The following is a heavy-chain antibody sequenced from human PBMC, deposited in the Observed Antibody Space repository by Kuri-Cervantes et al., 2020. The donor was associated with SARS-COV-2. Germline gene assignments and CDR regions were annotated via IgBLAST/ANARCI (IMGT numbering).Heavy chain of an antibody. CDR1: GFTVSSNY. J-gene: IGHJ4*02. D-gene: IGHD5-18*01. V-gene: IGHV3-23*01. CDR2: ISGSGGST. CDR3: AKDQIGGYSYGPFDY. Sequence: GGSLRLSCAASGFTVSSNYMSWVRQAPGKGLEWVSAISGSGGSTYYADSVKGRFTTSRDNSKNTLYLQMNSLRAEDTAVYYCAKDQIGGYSYGPFDYWGQGTLVTVSS.